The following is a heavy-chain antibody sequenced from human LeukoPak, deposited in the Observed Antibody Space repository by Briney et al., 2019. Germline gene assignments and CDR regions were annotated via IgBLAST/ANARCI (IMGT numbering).Heavy chain of an antibody. CDR1: GGSISSYY. V-gene: IGHV4-59*01. CDR2: IYYSGST. CDR3: ATWLYSSSSFDY. J-gene: IGHJ4*02. Sequence: SETLSLTCTVSGGSISSYYWSWIRQPPGKGLEWIGYIYYSGSTNYNPSLKSRVTISVDTSKNQFSLKLSSVTAADTAVYYCATWLYSSSSFDYWGQGTLVTVSS. D-gene: IGHD6-6*01.